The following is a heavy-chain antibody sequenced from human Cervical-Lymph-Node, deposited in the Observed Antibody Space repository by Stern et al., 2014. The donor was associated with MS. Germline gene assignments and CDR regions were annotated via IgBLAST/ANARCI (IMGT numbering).Heavy chain of an antibody. CDR1: GFSLSTSGLG. V-gene: IGHV2-5*02. J-gene: IGHJ4*02. CDR3: AHRTAGPFDY. Sequence: QITLKESGPALVKPTQTLTLTCTFSGFSLSTSGLGVGWIRQPPGEALEWLAYIYWDDQKRYSPSLKSRLTITKDTSKNQVVLTLTNVDPVETATYYCAHRTAGPFDYWGQGTLVTVSS. CDR2: IYWDDQK.